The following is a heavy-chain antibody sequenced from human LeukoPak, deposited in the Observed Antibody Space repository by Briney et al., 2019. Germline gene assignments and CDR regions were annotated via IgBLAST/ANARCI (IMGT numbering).Heavy chain of an antibody. V-gene: IGHV4-34*01. CDR1: GGSFSGYY. Sequence: SETLSLTCAVYGGSFSGYYWSWIRQPPGKGLEWIGEINHSGSTNYNPSLKSRVTISVDTSKNQFSPKLSSVTAADTAVYYCARGTPSPKYYYGSGSYYQRIYYFDYWGQGTLVTVSS. CDR2: INHSGST. D-gene: IGHD3-10*01. CDR3: ARGTPSPKYYYGSGSYYQRIYYFDY. J-gene: IGHJ4*02.